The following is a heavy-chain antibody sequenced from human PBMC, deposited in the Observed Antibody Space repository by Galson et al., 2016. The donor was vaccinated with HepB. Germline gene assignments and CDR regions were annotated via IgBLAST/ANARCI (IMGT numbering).Heavy chain of an antibody. CDR3: AKGGGSGYDPVYYFDY. CDR1: GFTFSDYH. Sequence: SLRLSCAASGFTFSDYHMNWIRQAPGKGLEWISYISTSANSMLYADSVRGRFSISRDNSKNTLYLRMNGLRAEDTALYYCAKGGGSGYDPVYYFDYWGQGTLVTVSS. V-gene: IGHV3-11*04. D-gene: IGHD5-12*01. CDR2: ISTSANSM. J-gene: IGHJ4*02.